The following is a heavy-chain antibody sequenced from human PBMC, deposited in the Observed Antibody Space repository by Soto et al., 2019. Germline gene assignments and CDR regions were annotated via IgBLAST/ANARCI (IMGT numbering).Heavy chain of an antibody. D-gene: IGHD6-6*01. Sequence: ELQVVESGGGLVQPGGSLRLSCVASGFIVSTSYMSWVRQAPGKGLEWVSFIYSGGTTDYADSVKGRFTISRDNSRTTVFLQMNNLRAEDTAVYFCARVAHSGSSPYMDVWGKGTTVIVSS. J-gene: IGHJ6*03. V-gene: IGHV3-66*01. CDR3: ARVAHSGSSPYMDV. CDR1: GFIVSTSY. CDR2: IYSGGTT.